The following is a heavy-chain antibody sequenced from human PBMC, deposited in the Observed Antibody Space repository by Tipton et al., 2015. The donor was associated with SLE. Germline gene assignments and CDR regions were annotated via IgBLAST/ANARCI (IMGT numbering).Heavy chain of an antibody. V-gene: IGHV6-1*01. D-gene: IGHD2-2*01. CDR1: GDSVSSNSAA. J-gene: IGHJ4*02. CDR3: ARDSGYCSSTSRRDAHYYFDY. CDR2: TYYRSKWYN. Sequence: GLVKPSQTLSLTCAISGDSVSSNSAAWNWIRQSPSRGLEWLGRTYYRSKWYNDYTVSVKSRITINPDTSKNQFSLQLNSVTPEDTTVYYCARDSGYCSSTSRRDAHYYFDYWGQGTLVTVSS.